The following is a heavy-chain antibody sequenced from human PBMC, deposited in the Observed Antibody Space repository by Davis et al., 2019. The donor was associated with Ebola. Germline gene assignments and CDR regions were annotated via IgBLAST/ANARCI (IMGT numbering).Heavy chain of an antibody. D-gene: IGHD2-15*01. CDR2: INSGNTYT. V-gene: IGHV3-21*06. CDR3: ARDRSGGAFDI. Sequence: GESLKISCAASGFTFRIYSMNWVRQAPGKGLEWVSTINSGNTYTSYADSVKGRFTISRDNAKNSLYLQLNDLRDEDTAVYYCARDRSGGAFDIWGQGTMVTVSS. CDR1: GFTFRIYS. J-gene: IGHJ3*02.